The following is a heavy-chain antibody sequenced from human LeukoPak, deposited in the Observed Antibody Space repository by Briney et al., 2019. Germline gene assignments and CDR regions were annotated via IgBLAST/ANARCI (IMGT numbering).Heavy chain of an antibody. CDR1: GYTFTSFF. Sequence: GESLNISCKASGYTFTSFFIGWVRQMPGQGLEWMGIIYTGDSDTRYSPSFQGQVTISVDKSISTAYLQWRSLKASDTAIYYCARPITGAGTDLGYWGQGTLVTVSS. CDR2: IYTGDSDT. CDR3: ARPITGAGTDLGY. J-gene: IGHJ4*02. V-gene: IGHV5-51*01. D-gene: IGHD6-13*01.